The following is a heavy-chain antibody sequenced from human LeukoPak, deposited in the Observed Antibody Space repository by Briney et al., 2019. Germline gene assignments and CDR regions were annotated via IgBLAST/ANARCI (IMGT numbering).Heavy chain of an antibody. CDR1: GFTFSNAW. J-gene: IGHJ6*02. V-gene: IGHV3-15*01. Sequence: PGGSLRLSCAASGFTFSNAWMSWVRQAPGKGLEWVGRIKRKTDGGTTDYAAPVKGRFTISRDDSKSTLYLQMNSLKIEDTAVYYCTTDEDWNYARKDVWGQGATVIVSS. CDR2: IKRKTDGGTT. CDR3: TTDEDWNYARKDV. D-gene: IGHD1-7*01.